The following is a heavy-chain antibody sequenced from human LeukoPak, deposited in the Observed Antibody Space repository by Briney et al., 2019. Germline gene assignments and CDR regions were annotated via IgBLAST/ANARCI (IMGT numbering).Heavy chain of an antibody. D-gene: IGHD1-7*01. CDR1: GGSFSGYY. J-gene: IGHJ6*03. CDR3: ARGAENWNYRYFYYMDV. CDR2: INHSGST. V-gene: IGHV4-34*01. Sequence: SETLSLTCAVYGGSFSGYYWSWIRQPPGKGLEWIGEINHSGSTNYNPSLKSRVTISVDTSKNQFSLKLSSVTAADTAVYYCARGAENWNYRYFYYMDVWGKGTTVTVSS.